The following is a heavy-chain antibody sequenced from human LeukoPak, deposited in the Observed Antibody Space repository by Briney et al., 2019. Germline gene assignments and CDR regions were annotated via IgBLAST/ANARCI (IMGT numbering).Heavy chain of an antibody. CDR2: IYSGGST. CDR3: ARGTTVRGVTEYYYYYYGMDV. CDR1: GFTVSSNY. D-gene: IGHD3-10*01. V-gene: IGHV3-66*01. Sequence: TGGSLRLSCAASGFTVSSNYMSWVRQAPGKGLEWVSVIYSGGSTYYADSVKGGFTISRDNSKNTLYLQMNSLRAEDTAVYYCARGTTVRGVTEYYYYYYGMDVWGQGTTVTVSS. J-gene: IGHJ6*02.